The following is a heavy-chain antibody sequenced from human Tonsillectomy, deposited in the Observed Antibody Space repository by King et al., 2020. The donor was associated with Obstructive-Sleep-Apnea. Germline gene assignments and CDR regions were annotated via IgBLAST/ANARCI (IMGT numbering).Heavy chain of an antibody. Sequence: VQLVESGGGVVQPGRSLRLSCAASGFTFSLYAMHWVRQAPGKGLEWVALVSYDGNSKYYADSVKGRFPISRDNFKNTLYLQMNSLRAEDTALYYCARIGESALAREVFYDYWGQGTLVTVSS. J-gene: IGHJ4*02. V-gene: IGHV3-30*04. CDR1: GFTFSLYA. CDR3: ARIGESALAREVFYDY. CDR2: VSYDGNSK. D-gene: IGHD3-10*01.